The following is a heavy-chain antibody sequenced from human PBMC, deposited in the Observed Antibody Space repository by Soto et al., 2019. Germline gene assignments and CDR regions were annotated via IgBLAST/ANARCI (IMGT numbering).Heavy chain of an antibody. J-gene: IGHJ6*02. V-gene: IGHV1-46*01. CDR1: GYSFTTYY. CDR3: ASEWANNPVIGGVTYRYYHGQDV. D-gene: IGHD3-16*01. Sequence: QVQLVQSGAEVKKPGASVKVSCKASGYSFTTYYIQWVRHAPGHGPEWLGIINPSSGTTRYAQNFPVRVSLTRDTSTGTVYLELTGLRSKESAVYSCASEWANNPVIGGVTYRYYHGQDVSGQGPTVTVSS. CDR2: INPSSGTT.